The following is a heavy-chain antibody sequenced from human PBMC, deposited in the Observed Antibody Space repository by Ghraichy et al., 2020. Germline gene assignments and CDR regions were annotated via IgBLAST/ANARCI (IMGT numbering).Heavy chain of an antibody. CDR2: INPNTGGT. CDR3: ARVYPDSSGYYYAFDI. CDR1: GYTFTGYY. J-gene: IGHJ3*02. D-gene: IGHD3-22*01. Sequence: ASVKVSCKASGYTFTGYYMHWVRQAPGQGLEWMGWINPNTGGTNYAQKFQGRVTMARDTSISTAYMELSRLRSDDTGVYYCARVYPDSSGYYYAFDIWGQGTMVTVSS. V-gene: IGHV1-2*02.